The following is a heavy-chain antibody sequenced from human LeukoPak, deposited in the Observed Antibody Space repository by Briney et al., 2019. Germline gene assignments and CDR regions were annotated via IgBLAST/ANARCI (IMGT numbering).Heavy chain of an antibody. D-gene: IGHD5-18*01. CDR1: GGSISSYY. J-gene: IGHJ2*01. CDR3: ARVDTAEWYFDL. CDR2: IYYSGST. Sequence: KASETLSLTCAVSGGSISSYYWSWIRQPPGKGLEWIGYIYYSGSTNYNPSLKSRVTISVDTSKNQSSLKLSSVTAADTAVYYCARVDTAEWYFDLWGRGTLVTVSS. V-gene: IGHV4-59*12.